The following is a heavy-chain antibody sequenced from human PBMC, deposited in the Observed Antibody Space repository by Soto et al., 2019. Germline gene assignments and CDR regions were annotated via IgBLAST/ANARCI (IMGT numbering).Heavy chain of an antibody. Sequence: QVQLVQSGAEVKKPGSSVKVSCKASGGTFSSYSINWVRQAPGQGLEWMGEIIPIFGTANYAQKFQCRVTITADESTSTVYMELSSLGSEVTAVYYCARDGGRHCGGIDYWGQGTLVTVSS. CDR2: IIPIFGTA. V-gene: IGHV1-69*01. CDR1: GGTFSSYS. J-gene: IGHJ4*02. CDR3: ARDGGRHCGGIDY. D-gene: IGHD1-26*01.